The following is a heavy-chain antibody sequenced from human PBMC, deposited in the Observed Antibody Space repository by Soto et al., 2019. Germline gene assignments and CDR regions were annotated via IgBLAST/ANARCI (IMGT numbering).Heavy chain of an antibody. CDR1: GGSITSNW. D-gene: IGHD3-9*01. Sequence: QVQLQESGPGLVNPSGTLSLTCAVSGGSITSNWWSWVRQPPGKGLEWIGEIYHNGRFNYNPSLRSRLPISIDTSKNQLSLKLTSVTAAATAVPYCVRTDWYRFDPWGPGTLVTVSS. CDR2: IYHNGRF. CDR3: VRTDWYRFDP. V-gene: IGHV4-4*02. J-gene: IGHJ5*02.